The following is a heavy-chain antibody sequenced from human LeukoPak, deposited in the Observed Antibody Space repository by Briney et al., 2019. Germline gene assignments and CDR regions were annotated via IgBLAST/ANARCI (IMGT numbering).Heavy chain of an antibody. CDR2: FDPEDGET. V-gene: IGHV1-24*01. Sequence: ASVKVSCKVSGYTLTEVAMHWVRQAPGKGLEWMGGFDPEDGETIYAQKFQGRVTMTEDTSTDTAYMELSSLRSEDTAVYYCATSLSNHNWFDPWGQGTLVTVSS. CDR1: GYTLTEVA. CDR3: ATSLSNHNWFDP. D-gene: IGHD4-11*01. J-gene: IGHJ5*02.